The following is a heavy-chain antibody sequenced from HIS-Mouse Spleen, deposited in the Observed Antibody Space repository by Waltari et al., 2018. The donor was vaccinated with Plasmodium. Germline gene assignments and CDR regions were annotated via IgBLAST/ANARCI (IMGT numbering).Heavy chain of an antibody. Sequence: QLQLQESGPGLVKPSEPLSLTCTVSGGSIRRSSYSRGRFRQPPGKGREWIGSIYYSGSTYYNPSLKSRVTISVDTSKNQFSLKLSSVTAADTAVYYCARDRITGTSYFDYWGQGTLVTVSS. V-gene: IGHV4-39*07. D-gene: IGHD1-7*01. CDR3: ARDRITGTSYFDY. CDR2: IYYSGST. J-gene: IGHJ4*02. CDR1: GGSIRRSSYS.